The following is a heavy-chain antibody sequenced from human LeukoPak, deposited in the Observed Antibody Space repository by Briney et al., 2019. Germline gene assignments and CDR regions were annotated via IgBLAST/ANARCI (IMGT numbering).Heavy chain of an antibody. J-gene: IGHJ4*02. Sequence: KPSETLSLTCTVSGGSISSYYWSWIRQPPGKGLEWIGYIYSSGSTNYNPSLKSRLTISVDASKNQFSLKLTSVTAADTAVYYCARVIVATISNWGQGTLVTVSS. CDR1: GGSISSYY. CDR3: ARVIVATISN. CDR2: IYSSGST. D-gene: IGHD5-12*01. V-gene: IGHV4-59*01.